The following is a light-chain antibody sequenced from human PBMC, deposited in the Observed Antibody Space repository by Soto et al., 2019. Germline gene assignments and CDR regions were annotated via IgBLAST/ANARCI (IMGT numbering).Light chain of an antibody. CDR1: GSNIGAGYD. V-gene: IGLV1-40*01. CDR3: QSYDSSLSGWV. CDR2: GNS. J-gene: IGLJ3*02. Sequence: QSVLTQPPSVSGAPGQRVTISCTGSGSNIGAGYDVHWYQQLPGTAPKRLISGNSNRPSGVPDRFSGSKSGTSASLAITGLQAEDEADYYCQSYDSSLSGWVFGGGTKLTVL.